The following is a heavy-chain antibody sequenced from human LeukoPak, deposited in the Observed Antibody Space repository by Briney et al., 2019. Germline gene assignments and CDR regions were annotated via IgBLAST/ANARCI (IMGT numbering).Heavy chain of an antibody. J-gene: IGHJ4*02. CDR1: GFTFSNAR. CDR2: IIRKVEGYTI. D-gene: IGHD2-15*01. V-gene: IGHV3-15*01. Sequence: GGCLRLSCAASGFTFSNARMSWVRQAPGKGLEWVGRIIRKVEGYTIDYTAPVKGRFTISRDDSTTTLYLQMNSLLTEDRAVYYCATNYGAVVDTTHHFGYWGQGTLVTVSS. CDR3: ATNYGAVVDTTHHFGY.